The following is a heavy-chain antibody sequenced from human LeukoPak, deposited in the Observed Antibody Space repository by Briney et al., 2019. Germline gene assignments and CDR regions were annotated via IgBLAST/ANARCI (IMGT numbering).Heavy chain of an antibody. CDR1: GFIFSNAW. Sequence: GGSLRLSCAASGFIFSNAWMTWVRQAPGKGLEWVGRIKSKTDGGTTDYTAPVKDRFTISRDDSKNTLYLQMNSLKTEDTAVYYCTTTLVPAAPYYFDYWGQGTLVTVSS. D-gene: IGHD2-2*01. J-gene: IGHJ4*02. CDR3: TTTLVPAAPYYFDY. V-gene: IGHV3-15*01. CDR2: IKSKTDGGTT.